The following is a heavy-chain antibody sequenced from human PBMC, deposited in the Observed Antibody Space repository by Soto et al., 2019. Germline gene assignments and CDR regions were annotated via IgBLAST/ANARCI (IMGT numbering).Heavy chain of an antibody. CDR1: GLTFNRYW. V-gene: IGHV3-74*01. Sequence: PGGSLRLSCAASGLTFNRYWMHWVRHAPGKGLVWVSHINTDGTNSNYADSVKGRFTISRDNAKSTLFLQMNSLRDGDTAVYYCARCLVSAYGSGSFDALDYWGQGTLVTVSS. CDR3: ARCLVSAYGSGSFDALDY. CDR2: INTDGTNS. J-gene: IGHJ4*02. D-gene: IGHD3-10*01.